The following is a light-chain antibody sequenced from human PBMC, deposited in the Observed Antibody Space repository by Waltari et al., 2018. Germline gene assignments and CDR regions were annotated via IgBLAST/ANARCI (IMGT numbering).Light chain of an antibody. V-gene: IGLV8-61*01. Sequence: QTVVTQEPSFSVSPGGTVTLTCGLSSGSVSSAYFPSWYQQTPGQAPRMLIHSTTTPSSGVPARFSGSILGNKAALTITGAQAEDESDYYCALYMGNGISVFGGGTRLTVL. CDR3: ALYMGNGISV. CDR2: STT. CDR1: SGSVSSAYF. J-gene: IGLJ3*02.